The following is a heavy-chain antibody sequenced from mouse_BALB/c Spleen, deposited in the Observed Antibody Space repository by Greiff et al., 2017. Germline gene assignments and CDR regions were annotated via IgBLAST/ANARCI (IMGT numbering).Heavy chain of an antibody. J-gene: IGHJ4*01. Sequence: VKLQESGAELMKPGASVKISCKATGYTFSSYWIEWVKQRPGHGLEWIGEILPGSGSTNYNEKFKGKATFTADTSSNTAYMQLSSLTSEDSAVYYCARRRYDSYYYAMDYWGQGSSVTVSS. CDR2: ILPGSGST. CDR3: ARRRYDSYYYAMDY. CDR1: GYTFSSYW. D-gene: IGHD2-14*01. V-gene: IGHV1-9*01.